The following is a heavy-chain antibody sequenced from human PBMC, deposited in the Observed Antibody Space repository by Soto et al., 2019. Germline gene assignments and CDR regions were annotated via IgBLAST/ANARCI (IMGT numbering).Heavy chain of an antibody. CDR3: AKGNTLLTDYYYYYGMDV. CDR1: GFTFSSYG. Sequence: PGGSLRLSCAASGFTFSSYGMHWVRQAPGKGLEWVAVISYDGSNKYYADSVKGRFTISRDNSKNTLYLQMNSLRAEDTAVYYCAKGNTLLTDYYYYYGMDVWGQGTTVTVSS. D-gene: IGHD2-2*02. V-gene: IGHV3-30*18. CDR2: ISYDGSNK. J-gene: IGHJ6*02.